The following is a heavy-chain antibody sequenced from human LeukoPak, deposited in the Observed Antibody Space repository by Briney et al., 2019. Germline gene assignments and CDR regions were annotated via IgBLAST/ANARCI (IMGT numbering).Heavy chain of an antibody. J-gene: IGHJ4*02. Sequence: GGSLSLSCAASGFTFSIYSMNWVRQAPGKGLEWVLCISSRTSYIYYADSVKGRFTISRDNANNSLYLEMNSLIAEDSAVFYCAGGYCRSTSCPADYWGQGTLVTVSS. CDR2: ISSRTSYI. CDR1: GFTFSIYS. D-gene: IGHD2-2*01. V-gene: IGHV3-21*01. CDR3: AGGYCRSTSCPADY.